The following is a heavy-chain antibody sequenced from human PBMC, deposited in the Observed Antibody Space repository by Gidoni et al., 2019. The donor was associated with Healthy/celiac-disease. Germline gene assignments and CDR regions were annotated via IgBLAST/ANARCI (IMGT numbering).Heavy chain of an antibody. Sequence: QVQLQESGPGLVKPSETLSLTCAVSGYSISSGYYGGWIRQPPGKGLEWIGSIYHSESTYYNPSLKSRVTISVDTSKNQFSLKLSSVTAADTAVYYCARDPTAMVIGDDAFDIWGQGTMVTVSS. D-gene: IGHD5-18*01. J-gene: IGHJ3*02. V-gene: IGHV4-38-2*02. CDR1: GYSISSGYY. CDR2: IYHSEST. CDR3: ARDPTAMVIGDDAFDI.